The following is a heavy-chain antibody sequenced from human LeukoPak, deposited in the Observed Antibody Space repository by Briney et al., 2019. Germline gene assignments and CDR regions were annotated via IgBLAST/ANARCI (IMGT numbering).Heavy chain of an antibody. CDR1: GFRFPDAS. CDR2: IKSNSNAGTT. J-gene: IGHJ2*01. Sequence: KPGGSLRLSCAASGFRFPDASMNWVRQAPGQGREWVGRIKSNSNAGTTDYGAPVKGRFTISRNDSNDTLYLQMDSLKPEDTAVYFCTTWGRSGWGWYFDLWGRGALVTVSS. D-gene: IGHD6-19*01. CDR3: TTWGRSGWGWYFDL. V-gene: IGHV3-15*07.